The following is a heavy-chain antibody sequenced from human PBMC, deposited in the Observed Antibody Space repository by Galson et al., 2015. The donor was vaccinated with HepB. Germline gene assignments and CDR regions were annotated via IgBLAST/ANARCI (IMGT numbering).Heavy chain of an antibody. Sequence: SLRLSCAASGFTFSSYGMHWVRQAPGKGLEWVAVISYDGSNKYYADSVKGRFTVSRDNSKNTLYLQMNSLRAEDTAVYYCAKWRYCSSTSCYRDWFDPWGQGTLVTVSS. CDR1: GFTFSSYG. CDR3: AKWRYCSSTSCYRDWFDP. J-gene: IGHJ5*02. V-gene: IGHV3-30*18. D-gene: IGHD2-2*02. CDR2: ISYDGSNK.